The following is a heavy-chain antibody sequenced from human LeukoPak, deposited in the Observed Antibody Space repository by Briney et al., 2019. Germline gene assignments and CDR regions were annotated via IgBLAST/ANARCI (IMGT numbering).Heavy chain of an antibody. CDR1: GGTFSSYA. Sequence: SVKVSCKASGGTFSSYAIIWVRQAPGQGLEWMGGIIPIFGTANYAQKFQGRVTITADKSTSTAYMELSSLRSEDTAVYYCARGIYGSGSYPPDYWGQGTLVTVSS. D-gene: IGHD3-10*01. V-gene: IGHV1-69*06. J-gene: IGHJ4*02. CDR2: IIPIFGTA. CDR3: ARGIYGSGSYPPDY.